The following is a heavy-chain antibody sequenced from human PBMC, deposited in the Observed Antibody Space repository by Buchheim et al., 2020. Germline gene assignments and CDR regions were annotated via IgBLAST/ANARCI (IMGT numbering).Heavy chain of an antibody. CDR2: INSNSGGT. D-gene: IGHD3-22*01. CDR3: ARSGYYYDSSEVGAPPDY. V-gene: IGHV1-2*02. Sequence: QVQLVQSGAEVKKPGASVKVSCKASGYTFTDHYIHWVRQAPGQGLEWMGWINSNSGGTRYEEKFLGRVTMTRDTSISTAYMELSRLRSDDTAVYYCARSGYYYDSSEVGAPPDYWGQGTL. J-gene: IGHJ4*02. CDR1: GYTFTDHY.